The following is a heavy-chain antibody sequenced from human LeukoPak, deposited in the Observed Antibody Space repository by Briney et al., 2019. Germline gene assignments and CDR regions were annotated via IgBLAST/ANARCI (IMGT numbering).Heavy chain of an antibody. CDR3: TSHAAFDP. J-gene: IGHJ5*02. CDR2: IKSKNVGGTT. V-gene: IGHV3-15*01. Sequence: PGGSLRLSRAASGFTFSSYGMSWVRQAPGKGLEWVGRIKSKNVGGTTDYAAPVKGRFTISRDDSKNTVYLQMNSLKIEDTAVYYCTSHAAFDPWGQGTLVTVSS. CDR1: GFTFSSYG.